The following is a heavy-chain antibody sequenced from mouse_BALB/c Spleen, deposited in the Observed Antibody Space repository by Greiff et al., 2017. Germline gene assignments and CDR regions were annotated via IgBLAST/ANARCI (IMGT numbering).Heavy chain of an antibody. J-gene: IGHJ2*01. CDR3: ARDAPYFDY. Sequence: EVQLVESGGGLVKPGGSLKLSCAASGFTFSSYAMSWVRQTPEKRLEWVASISSGGSTYYPDSVKGRFTISRDNARNILYLQMSSLRSEDTAMYYCARDAPYFDYWGQGTTLTVSS. CDR2: ISSGGST. V-gene: IGHV5-6-5*01. CDR1: GFTFSSYA.